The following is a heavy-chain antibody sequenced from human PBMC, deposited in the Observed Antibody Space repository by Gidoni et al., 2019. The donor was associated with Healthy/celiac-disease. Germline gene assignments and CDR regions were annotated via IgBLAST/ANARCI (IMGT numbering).Heavy chain of an antibody. CDR3: ARDQSTDAFDI. Sequence: EVQLVESGGGLVQPGGSLRLSCAASGFTFSSYWMSWVRQAPGKGLEWVANIKQDGSEKYYVDSVKGRFTISRDNAKNSLYLKMNSLRAEDTAVYYCARDQSTDAFDIWGQGTMVTVSS. J-gene: IGHJ3*02. V-gene: IGHV3-7*01. CDR2: IKQDGSEK. CDR1: GFTFSSYW.